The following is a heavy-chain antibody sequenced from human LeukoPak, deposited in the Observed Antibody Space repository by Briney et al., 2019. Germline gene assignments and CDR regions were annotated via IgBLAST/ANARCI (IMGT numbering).Heavy chain of an antibody. CDR3: ARLWGDGSSGYCLDY. CDR2: IHYSGST. CDR1: GGSISSYY. D-gene: IGHD3-22*01. J-gene: IGHJ4*02. V-gene: IGHV4-59*01. Sequence: PSETLSLTCTVSGGSISSYYWSWIRQPPGKGLEWIGYIHYSGSTNYNPSLKSRVTISVDTSKNHFSLKLRSVTAADTAVYYCARLWGDGSSGYCLDYWGQGTLVTVSS.